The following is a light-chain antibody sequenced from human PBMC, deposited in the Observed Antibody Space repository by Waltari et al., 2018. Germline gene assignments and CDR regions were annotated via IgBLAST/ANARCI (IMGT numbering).Light chain of an antibody. Sequence: DIVMTQSPSTLSASVGDRVTMTCRANQSIESWLAWYQQKPGQAPKVIIYKSSTLETGVPSRFSGTGFGTEFTLTISSLQPDDFATYYCQQYHTDFLAFGGGTNVEIK. CDR1: QSIESW. CDR3: QQYHTDFLA. V-gene: IGKV1-5*03. J-gene: IGKJ4*01. CDR2: KSS.